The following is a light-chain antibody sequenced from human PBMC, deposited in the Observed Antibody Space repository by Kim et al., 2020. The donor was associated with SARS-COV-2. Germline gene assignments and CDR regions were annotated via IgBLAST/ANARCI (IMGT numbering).Light chain of an antibody. Sequence: QAVVTQEPSASASLGASVKLTCTLSSGHSSYAIAWHQQQPEKGPRYLMKLNSDGSHSKGDGIPDRFSGSSSGAERYLTISSLQSEDEADYYCQTWGTGIQVFGGGTQLTVL. CDR1: SGHSSYA. CDR3: QTWGTGIQV. J-gene: IGLJ3*02. V-gene: IGLV4-69*01. CDR2: LNSDGSH.